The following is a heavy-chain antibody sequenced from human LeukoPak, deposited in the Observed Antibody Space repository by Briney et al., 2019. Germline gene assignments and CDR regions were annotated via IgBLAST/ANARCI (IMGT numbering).Heavy chain of an antibody. CDR3: ARLTYYDNSGYL. V-gene: IGHV5-51*01. D-gene: IGHD3-22*01. Sequence: GESLKISCKASGYSFTTYWIAWVRQMPGKGLECMGVIYPGYSDTRYSPFFEGQATTSAVKSISTACLQWNSLKASDTAMYYCARLTYYDNSGYLWGQGTLVTVSS. J-gene: IGHJ4*02. CDR2: IYPGYSDT. CDR1: GYSFTTYW.